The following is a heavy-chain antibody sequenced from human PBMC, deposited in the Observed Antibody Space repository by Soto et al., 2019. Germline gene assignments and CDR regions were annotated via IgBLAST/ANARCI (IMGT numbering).Heavy chain of an antibody. D-gene: IGHD3-10*01. CDR3: AKEALMVRGVIILTLTLQQYYFDY. Sequence: GGSLRLSCAASGFTFSNAWMSWVRQAPGKGLEWVSAISGSGGSTYYADSVKGRFTISRDNSKNTPYLQMNSLRAEDTAVYYCAKEALMVRGVIILTLTLQQYYFDYWGQGT. CDR1: GFTFSNAW. CDR2: ISGSGGST. J-gene: IGHJ4*02. V-gene: IGHV3-23*01.